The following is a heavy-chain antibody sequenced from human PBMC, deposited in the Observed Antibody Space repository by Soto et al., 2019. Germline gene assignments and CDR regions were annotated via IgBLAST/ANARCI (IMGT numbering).Heavy chain of an antibody. CDR3: ARGPIGYKVLNDY. D-gene: IGHD6-25*01. CDR1: GGSVSSGSYY. V-gene: IGHV4-61*01. J-gene: IGHJ4*02. CDR2: IYYSGST. Sequence: KTSETLSLTCTVSGGSVSSGSYYWSWIRQPPGKGLEWIGYIYYSGSTNYNPSLKSRVTISVDTSKNQFSLKLSSVTAADTAVYYCARGPIGYKVLNDYWGQGTLVTVSS.